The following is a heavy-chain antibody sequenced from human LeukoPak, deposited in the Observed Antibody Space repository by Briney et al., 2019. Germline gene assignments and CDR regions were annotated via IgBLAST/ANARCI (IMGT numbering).Heavy chain of an antibody. CDR3: ARGVRTYDY. Sequence: GGSLRLSCAASGFTFSSYWTSWVRQAPGRGLEWVANIKQDGSEKYYVDSVKGRITISRDNAKNSLYLQMNSLRAEDTAVYYCARGVRTYDYWGQGTLVTVSS. D-gene: IGHD3-3*01. CDR1: GFTFSSYW. J-gene: IGHJ4*02. CDR2: IKQDGSEK. V-gene: IGHV3-7*01.